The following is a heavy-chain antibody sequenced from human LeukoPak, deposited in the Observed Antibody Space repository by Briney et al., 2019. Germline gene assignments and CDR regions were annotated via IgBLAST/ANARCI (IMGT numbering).Heavy chain of an antibody. J-gene: IGHJ4*02. CDR3: ARDYCGGGCFPDY. CDR1: GYTFTGYY. CDR2: INPNSGDT. Sequence: ASVKVSCKASGYTFTGYYVHWVRQAPGQGLEWMGRINPNSGDTNYAQKFQGRVTMTRDTSISTAYMELSRLRSDDTAVYYCARDYCGGGCFPDYWGQGTLVTVSS. V-gene: IGHV1-2*06. D-gene: IGHD2-21*02.